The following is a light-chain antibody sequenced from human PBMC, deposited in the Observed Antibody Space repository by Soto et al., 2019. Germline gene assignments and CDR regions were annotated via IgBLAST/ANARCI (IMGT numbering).Light chain of an antibody. CDR2: ADN. J-gene: IGLJ1*01. CDR1: SSNIGSNS. V-gene: IGLV1-44*01. Sequence: QSVLTQPPSASGTPGQRLSISCSGSSSNIGSNSVQWHQQLPGTAPNLLIYADNQRPSGVPDRFSGSKSGTSASLAITGLQSGDEADYYCAAWDDSLNGFVFGTGTKLTVL. CDR3: AAWDDSLNGFV.